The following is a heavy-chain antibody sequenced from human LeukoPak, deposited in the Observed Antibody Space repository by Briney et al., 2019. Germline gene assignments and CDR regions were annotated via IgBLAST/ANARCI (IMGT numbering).Heavy chain of an antibody. CDR3: ASSVLRYFDWLPASYGMDV. CDR2: INHSGST. V-gene: IGHV4-34*01. CDR1: GGSFSGYY. J-gene: IGHJ6*02. D-gene: IGHD3-9*01. Sequence: ETLSLTCAVYGGSFSGYYWSWIRQPPGKGLEWIGEINHSGSTNYNPSLKSRVTISVDTSKNQFSLKLSSVTAADTAVYYCASSVLRYFDWLPASYGMDVWGQGTTVTVSS.